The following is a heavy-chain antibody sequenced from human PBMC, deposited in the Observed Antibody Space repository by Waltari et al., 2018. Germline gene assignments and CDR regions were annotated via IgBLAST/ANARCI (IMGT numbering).Heavy chain of an antibody. CDR2: IYTSGST. CDR3: ARDFGYRVAFDI. CDR1: GGSISSGSYY. V-gene: IGHV4-61*02. D-gene: IGHD3-10*01. Sequence: QVQLQESGPGLVKPSQTLSLTCTVSGGSISSGSYYWSWIRQPAGKGLEWIGRIYTSGSTNYNPSLKSLVTISVDTSKNQFSRKLSSVTAADTAVYYCARDFGYRVAFDIWGQGTMVTVSS. J-gene: IGHJ3*02.